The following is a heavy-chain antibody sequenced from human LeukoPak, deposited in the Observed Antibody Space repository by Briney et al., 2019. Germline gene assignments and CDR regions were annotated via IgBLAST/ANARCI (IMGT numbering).Heavy chain of an antibody. CDR2: ISGSGNTI. Sequence: RGSLRLSCAASGFTFSDYYMSWIRQAPGKGLEWVSYISGSGNTIYYADSVKGRFTISRDNAKNSVYLHMNSLRADDTAVYYCATDVGQLWSPDNWGQGTLVTVSS. D-gene: IGHD5-18*01. V-gene: IGHV3-11*01. J-gene: IGHJ4*02. CDR1: GFTFSDYY. CDR3: ATDVGQLWSPDN.